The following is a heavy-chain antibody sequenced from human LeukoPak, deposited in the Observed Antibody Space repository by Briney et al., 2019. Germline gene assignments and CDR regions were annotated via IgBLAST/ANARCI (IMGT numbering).Heavy chain of an antibody. J-gene: IGHJ4*02. V-gene: IGHV1-8*01. CDR2: MNPNSGNT. D-gene: IGHD5-18*01. Sequence: RWASVKVSCKASGYTFTSYDINWVRQATGQGLEWMGWMNPNSGNTGYAEKFQGRVTMTRNTSIRTAYMELSSLRSDDTAVYYCAWGRGYSYGYADYWGQGTLVTVSS. CDR3: AWGRGYSYGYADY. CDR1: GYTFTSYD.